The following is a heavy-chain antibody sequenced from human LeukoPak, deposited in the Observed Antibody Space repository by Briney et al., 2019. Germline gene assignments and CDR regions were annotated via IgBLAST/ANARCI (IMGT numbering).Heavy chain of an antibody. CDR1: GYTLTELS. CDR3: ATDLRYSSGPHWFDP. Sequence: ASVKVSCKVSGYTLTELSMHWVRQPPGKGLVWMGGFDPEDGETIYAQKFQGRVTMTEDTSTDTAYMELSSLRSEDTAVYYCATDLRYSSGPHWFDPWGQGTLVTVSS. V-gene: IGHV1-24*01. J-gene: IGHJ5*02. D-gene: IGHD6-19*01. CDR2: FDPEDGET.